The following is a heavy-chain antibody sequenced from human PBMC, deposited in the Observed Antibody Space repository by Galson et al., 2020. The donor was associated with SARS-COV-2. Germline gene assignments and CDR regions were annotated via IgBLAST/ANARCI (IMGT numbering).Heavy chain of an antibody. Sequence: GGSLRLSCAASGFTFSSYAMHWVRQAPGKGLEWVAVISYDGSNKYYADSVKGRFTISRDNSKNTLYLQMNSLRAEDTAVYYCARSSGSYWGGFDYWGQGTLVTVSS. D-gene: IGHD3-10*01. V-gene: IGHV3-30-3*01. J-gene: IGHJ4*02. CDR2: ISYDGSNK. CDR1: GFTFSSYA. CDR3: ARSSGSYWGGFDY.